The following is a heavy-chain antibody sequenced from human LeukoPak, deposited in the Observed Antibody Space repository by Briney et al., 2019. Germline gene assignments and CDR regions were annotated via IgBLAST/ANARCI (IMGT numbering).Heavy chain of an antibody. CDR1: GNYW. J-gene: IGHJ4*02. CDR2: INSDGSWT. CDR3: AGDGYNPTDY. V-gene: IGHV3-74*01. D-gene: IGHD5-24*01. Sequence: PGGSLRLSCAASGNYWMHWVRQAPGKGLVWVSHINSDGSWTSYADSVKGRFTISKDNAKNTVYLQMNNLRAEDTAVYYCAGDGYNPTDYWGQGTLVTVSS.